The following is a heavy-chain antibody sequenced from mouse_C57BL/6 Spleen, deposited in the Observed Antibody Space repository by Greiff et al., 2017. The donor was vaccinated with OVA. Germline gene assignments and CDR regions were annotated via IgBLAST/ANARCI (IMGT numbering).Heavy chain of an antibody. CDR2: INPSNGGT. V-gene: IGHV1-53*01. CDR3: AREVVYYKCASCAKGC. D-gene: IGHD2-1*01. J-gene: IGHJ4*01. CDR1: GYTFTSYW. Sequence: QVQLQQPGTELVKPGASVKLSCKASGYTFTSYWMHWVKQRPGQGLEWIGNINPSNGGTNYNEKFKSKATLTVDTSSSTAYMQLSSLTSEDSAVYYCAREVVYYKCASCAKGCWGQGTSVPVSS.